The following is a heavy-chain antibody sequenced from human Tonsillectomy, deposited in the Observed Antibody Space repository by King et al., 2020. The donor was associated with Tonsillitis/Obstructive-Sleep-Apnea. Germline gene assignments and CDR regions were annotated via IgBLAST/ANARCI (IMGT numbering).Heavy chain of an antibody. Sequence: QLVQSGAEVKKPGESLRISCKGSGYSFTSYWISWVRQMPGKGLEWMGRIDPSDSYTNYSPSFQGHVTISADKSISTAYLQWSSLKASDTAMYYCARRYCSSTSCYRGGYYYYMDVWGKGTTVTVSS. CDR2: IDPSDSYT. CDR1: GYSFTSYW. D-gene: IGHD2-2*02. V-gene: IGHV5-10-1*01. CDR3: ARRYCSSTSCYRGGYYYYMDV. J-gene: IGHJ6*03.